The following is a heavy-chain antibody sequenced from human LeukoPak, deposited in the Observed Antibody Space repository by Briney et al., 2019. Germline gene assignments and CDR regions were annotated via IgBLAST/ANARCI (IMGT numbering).Heavy chain of an antibody. J-gene: IGHJ3*02. CDR2: VYYSGNT. D-gene: IGHD6-6*01. V-gene: IGHV4-59*11. CDR3: AREGLAARRGAFDI. CDR1: GRSISSHF. Sequence: PSETLSLTCSVSGRSISSHFWAWIRQPPGKGLEWIGYVYYSGNTNYNPSLRSRVTISIDTSKNQVSLNLKSVTAADTAIYYCAREGLAARRGAFDIWGQGTVVSVPS.